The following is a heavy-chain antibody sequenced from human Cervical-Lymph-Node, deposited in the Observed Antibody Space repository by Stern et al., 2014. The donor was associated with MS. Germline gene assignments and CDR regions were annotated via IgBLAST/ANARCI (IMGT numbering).Heavy chain of an antibody. V-gene: IGHV3-33*01. CDR1: GFTFSNYG. CDR2: IWYDGSNK. J-gene: IGHJ6*02. D-gene: IGHD6-6*01. CDR3: ATESSSSLYYYDMDV. Sequence: QVQLVQSGGGVVQPGRSLRLACAASGFTFSNYGMHWVRQAPGKGLEWVAVIWYDGSNKYYADSVKGRVTISRDNSKNTLYLQMNGLRAEDTAVYFCATESSSSLYYYDMDVWGQGTTVTVSS.